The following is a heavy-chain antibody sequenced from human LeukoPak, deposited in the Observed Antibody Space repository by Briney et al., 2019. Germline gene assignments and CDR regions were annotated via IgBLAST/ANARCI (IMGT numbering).Heavy chain of an antibody. CDR2: TYPGDSDT. D-gene: IGHD1-26*01. J-gene: IGHJ6*03. V-gene: IGHV5-51*01. CDR1: GYSFTSYW. CDR3: ARYQSGSYPYYYYYYMHV. Sequence: GESLKISCKGSGYSFTSYWIGWVRQMPGKGLEWMGITYPGDSDTRYSPSFQGQVTISADKSISTAYLQWSSLKALDTAMYYCARYQSGSYPYYYYYYMHVWSKGTTVTVSS.